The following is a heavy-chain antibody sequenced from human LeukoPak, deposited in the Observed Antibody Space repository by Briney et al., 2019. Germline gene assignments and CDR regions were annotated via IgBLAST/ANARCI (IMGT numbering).Heavy chain of an antibody. CDR2: INPNSGGT. Sequence: ASVKVSCKASGYTFTGYYMHWVRQAPGQGLEWMGWINPNSGGTNYAQKFQGRVTMTRDTSISTAYMELSSLRSDDTAVYYCAIRTLGLLRKGGAMDVWGKGTTVTVSS. V-gene: IGHV1-2*02. CDR3: AIRTLGLLRKGGAMDV. J-gene: IGHJ6*03. D-gene: IGHD5-12*01. CDR1: GYTFTGYY.